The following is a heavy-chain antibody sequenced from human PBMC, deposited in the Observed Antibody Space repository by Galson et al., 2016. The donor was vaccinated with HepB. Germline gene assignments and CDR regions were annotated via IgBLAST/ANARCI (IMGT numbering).Heavy chain of an antibody. CDR3: ARSRTLQLWGGGFDS. Sequence: TLSLTCTVSGGSISGANYYWSWIRQPPGKGLEWIGNIYYSGNTYYNPSLMRRVTMSVDTSKSHISLKLSSVTAADTALYFCARSRTLQLWGGGFDSWGQGTLGTVSS. J-gene: IGHJ4*02. CDR1: GGSISGANYY. D-gene: IGHD1-1*01. V-gene: IGHV4-30-4*01. CDR2: IYYSGNT.